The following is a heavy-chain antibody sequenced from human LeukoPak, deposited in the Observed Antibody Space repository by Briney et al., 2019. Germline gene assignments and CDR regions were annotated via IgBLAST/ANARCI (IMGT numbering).Heavy chain of an antibody. Sequence: SETLSLTCTVSGGSISSSSYYWGWIRQPPGKGLEWIGSIYYSGSTYYNPSLKSRVTISVDTSKNQFSLKLSSVTAADTAVYYSAPGVGYYDILTGYLGGYYFDYWGQGTLVTVSS. J-gene: IGHJ4*02. D-gene: IGHD3-9*01. CDR2: IYYSGST. CDR1: GGSISSSSYY. CDR3: APGVGYYDILTGYLGGYYFDY. V-gene: IGHV4-39*07.